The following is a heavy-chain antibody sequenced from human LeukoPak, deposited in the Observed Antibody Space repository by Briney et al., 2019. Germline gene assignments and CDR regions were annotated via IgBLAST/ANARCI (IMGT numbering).Heavy chain of an antibody. CDR3: AKVLLKTRYFDY. Sequence: GGSLRLSWAPSAFTFSSYAMSWVRQPAGKGMEWVSAISGSGGSTYYAVSVKGRFTISRDNSKHTLYLQMNSLRAEDRAVYYCAKVLLKTRYFDYWGQGTLVTVSS. CDR1: AFTFSSYA. CDR2: ISGSGGST. D-gene: IGHD2/OR15-2a*01. J-gene: IGHJ4*02. V-gene: IGHV3-23*01.